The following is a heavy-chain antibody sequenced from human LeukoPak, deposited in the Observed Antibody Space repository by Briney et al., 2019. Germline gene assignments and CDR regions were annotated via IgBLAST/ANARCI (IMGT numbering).Heavy chain of an antibody. Sequence: GGSLRLSCAASGFTFRTYEMNWVRQAPGKGLEWVSYIGTIISTTYYADSVKGRFTVSRDDAKGSLYLQMSSLRAEDTAVYYCARTVYDVRGQRLIPGLDYWGQGTLVTVSS. CDR1: GFTFRTYE. D-gene: IGHD6-25*01. V-gene: IGHV3-48*03. CDR2: IGTIISTT. J-gene: IGHJ4*02. CDR3: ARTVYDVRGQRLIPGLDY.